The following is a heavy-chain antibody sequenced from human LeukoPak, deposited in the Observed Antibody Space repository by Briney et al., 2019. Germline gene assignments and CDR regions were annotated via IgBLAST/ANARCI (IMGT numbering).Heavy chain of an antibody. CDR2: IIPIFGTA. D-gene: IGHD4-23*01. J-gene: IGHJ6*02. Sequence: GSSVKVSCKASGGTFSSYAISWARQAPGQGLEWMGGIIPIFGTANYAQKFQGRVTITADESTSTAYMELSSLRSEDTAVYYCARENNGGNSGYYYYGMDVWGQGTTVTVSS. CDR1: GGTFSSYA. CDR3: ARENNGGNSGYYYYGMDV. V-gene: IGHV1-69*01.